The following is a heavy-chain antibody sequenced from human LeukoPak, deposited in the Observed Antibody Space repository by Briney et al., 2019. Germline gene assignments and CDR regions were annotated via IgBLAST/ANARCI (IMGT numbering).Heavy chain of an antibody. Sequence: GGSLRLSCAASGFTFSSYSMNWVRQAPGKGLEWVSYISSSSSSTIYYADSVKGRFTISRDNAKNSLYLQMKSLRAEDTAVYYCARGDYYDSSGYRRFDIWGQGTMVTVSS. V-gene: IGHV3-48*04. J-gene: IGHJ3*02. CDR3: ARGDYYDSSGYRRFDI. D-gene: IGHD3-22*01. CDR2: ISSSSSSTI. CDR1: GFTFSSYS.